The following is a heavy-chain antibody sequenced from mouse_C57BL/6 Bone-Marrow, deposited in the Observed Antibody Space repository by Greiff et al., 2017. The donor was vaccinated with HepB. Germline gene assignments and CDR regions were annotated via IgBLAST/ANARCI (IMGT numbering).Heavy chain of an antibody. J-gene: IGHJ4*01. V-gene: IGHV5-9*01. Sequence: EVQVVESGGGLVKPGGSLKLSCAASGFTFSSYTMSWVRQTPEKRLEWVATISGGGGNTYYPDSVKGRFTISRDNAKNTLYLQMSSLRSEDTALYYCARLWLRRGTSYYAMDYWGQGTSVTVSS. CDR3: ARLWLRRGTSYYAMDY. CDR1: GFTFSSYT. CDR2: ISGGGGNT. D-gene: IGHD2-2*01.